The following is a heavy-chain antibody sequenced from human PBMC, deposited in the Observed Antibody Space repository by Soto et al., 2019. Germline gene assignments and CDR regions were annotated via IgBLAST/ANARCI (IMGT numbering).Heavy chain of an antibody. CDR1: GFNFADYA. V-gene: IGHV3-9*01. CDR2: ISWNSGSI. Sequence: GRSLRLSCVASGFNFADYALLWVRQAPGKGLEWVSGISWNSGSIGYADSVKGRFTISRDNAKNSLYLQMNSLRAEGTALYYCAKDQADYYDSSGSIIDDYYGVD. D-gene: IGHD3-22*01. CDR3: AKDQADYYDSSGSIIDDYYGVD. J-gene: IGHJ6*01.